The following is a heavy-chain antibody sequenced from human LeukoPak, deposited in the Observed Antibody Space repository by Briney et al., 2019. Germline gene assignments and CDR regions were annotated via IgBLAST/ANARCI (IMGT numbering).Heavy chain of an antibody. Sequence: SETLSLTCTVSGGSINSYYWSWIRQPPGKGLEWIGYIYYSGSTNYNPSLKSRVTISVATSKNQFSLKLSSVTAADTAVYYCARLLVGRPGYYDSSGYLTDAFEIWGQGTMVTVSS. CDR2: IYYSGST. J-gene: IGHJ3*02. D-gene: IGHD3-22*01. CDR1: GGSINSYY. V-gene: IGHV4-59*12. CDR3: ARLLVGRPGYYDSSGYLTDAFEI.